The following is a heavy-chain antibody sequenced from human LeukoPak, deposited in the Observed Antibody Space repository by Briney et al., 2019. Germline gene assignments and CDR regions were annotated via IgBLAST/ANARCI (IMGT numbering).Heavy chain of an antibody. Sequence: PSETLSLTCAVYGGSFSGYYWSWIRQPPGKGPEWIGEINHSGSTNYNPSLKSRVTISVDTSKNQFSLQLNSVTPEDTAVYYCAGGRWFDPWGQGTLVTVSS. D-gene: IGHD3-16*01. CDR3: AGGRWFDP. J-gene: IGHJ5*02. V-gene: IGHV4-34*01. CDR2: INHSGST. CDR1: GGSFSGYY.